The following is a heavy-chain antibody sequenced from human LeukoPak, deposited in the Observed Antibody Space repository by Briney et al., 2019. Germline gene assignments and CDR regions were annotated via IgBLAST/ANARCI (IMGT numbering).Heavy chain of an antibody. Sequence: GGSLRLSCAASGFTFSSYAMHWVRQAPGKGLEWVAVISYDGSNKYYADSVKRRFTISRDNSKNTLYLQMNSLRAEDTAVYYCARDKAFWNDEGGAFDIWGQGTMVTVSS. CDR2: ISYDGSNK. CDR3: ARDKAFWNDEGGAFDI. D-gene: IGHD1-1*01. CDR1: GFTFSSYA. V-gene: IGHV3-30*04. J-gene: IGHJ3*02.